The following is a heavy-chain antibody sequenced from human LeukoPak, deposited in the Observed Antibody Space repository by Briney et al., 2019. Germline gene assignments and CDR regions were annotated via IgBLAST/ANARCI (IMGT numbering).Heavy chain of an antibody. J-gene: IGHJ4*02. CDR1: GYTFTSYY. CDR3: ARDRSITEKYSGRYFHDY. Sequence: ASVKVSCKASGYTFTSYYLHWVRQAPGQGPEWMGWINPNSGGTNYAQKFQGRVSMTRDTSFSTAYMELSRLTSDDTAVYYCARDRSITEKYSGRYFHDYWGRGTLVTVSS. D-gene: IGHD1-26*01. V-gene: IGHV1-2*02. CDR2: INPNSGGT.